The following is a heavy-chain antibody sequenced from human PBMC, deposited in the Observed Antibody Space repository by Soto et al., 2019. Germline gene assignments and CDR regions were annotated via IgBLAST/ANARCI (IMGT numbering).Heavy chain of an antibody. Sequence: PGGSLRLSCTASGFTFGDYAMSWFRQAPGKGLEWVGFIRSKAYGGTTEYAASVKGRFTISRDDSKSIAYLQMNSLKTEDTAVYYCTRAGYGSGSIVDYWGQXTLVTVSS. D-gene: IGHD3-10*01. V-gene: IGHV3-49*03. CDR1: GFTFGDYA. CDR2: IRSKAYGGTT. J-gene: IGHJ4*02. CDR3: TRAGYGSGSIVDY.